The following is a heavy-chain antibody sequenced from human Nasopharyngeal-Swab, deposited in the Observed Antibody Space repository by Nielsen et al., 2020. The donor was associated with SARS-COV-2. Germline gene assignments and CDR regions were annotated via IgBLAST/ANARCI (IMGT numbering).Heavy chain of an antibody. V-gene: IGHV1-46*01. D-gene: IGHD6-19*01. CDR1: GYSFTSYF. CDR2: INPRRVITPRGGTT. J-gene: IGHJ6*02. Sequence: ASVKVSCKASGYSFTSYFIHWVRQAPGEGLEWVGMINPRRVITPRGGTTNYVEKFQGRSTMARDTSTSTAYMELSNLRFEDTAVYYCARGILAVADYGMDVWGQGTTVTVSS. CDR3: ARGILAVADYGMDV.